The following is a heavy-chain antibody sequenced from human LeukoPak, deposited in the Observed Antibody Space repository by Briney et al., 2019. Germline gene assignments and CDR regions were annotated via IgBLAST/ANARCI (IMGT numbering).Heavy chain of an antibody. CDR3: AKRGVVIRVILVGFHKEAYYFDS. Sequence: GGSLRLSCAVSGITLSNYGMTWVRQAPGKGLEWVAGISDTGGRTNYADSVKGRFTISRDNPKNTLYLQMNSLRSEDTAVYFCAKRGVVIRVILVGFHKEAYYFDSWGQGALVTVSS. CDR2: ISDTGGRT. D-gene: IGHD3-22*01. J-gene: IGHJ4*02. CDR1: GITLSNYG. V-gene: IGHV3-23*01.